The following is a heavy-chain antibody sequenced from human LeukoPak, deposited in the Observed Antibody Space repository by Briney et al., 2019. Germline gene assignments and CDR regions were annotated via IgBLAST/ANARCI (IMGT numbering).Heavy chain of an antibody. CDR2: IYYIGST. J-gene: IGHJ6*03. CDR3: ARLLSPHSYGVTIYHDYMDV. V-gene: IGHV4-39*01. Sequence: SETLSLTCTVYGGSINSSTYHWGWIRQPPGKGLEWIGNIYYIGSTYYNPSLKSRVTISVDTSKNQFSLRLGSVTAAATALYYCARLLSPHSYGVTIYHDYMDVWGKGTTVTVSS. CDR1: GGSINSSTYH. D-gene: IGHD5-18*01.